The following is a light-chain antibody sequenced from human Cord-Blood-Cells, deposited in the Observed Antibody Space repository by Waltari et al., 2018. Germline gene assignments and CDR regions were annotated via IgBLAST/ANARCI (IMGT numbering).Light chain of an antibody. CDR3: QQSNSTPYT. CDR1: QSIISH. Sequence: DIQMTQSPSSLSASVGDRVTITCRASQSIISHLNWYQQKPGKAPKLLIYAAASLQSGVPSSLSGSGSGTDCTHSIISLQPEEFATYFFQQSNSTPYTFGQVTKREIK. CDR2: AAA. V-gene: IGKV1-39*01. J-gene: IGKJ2*01.